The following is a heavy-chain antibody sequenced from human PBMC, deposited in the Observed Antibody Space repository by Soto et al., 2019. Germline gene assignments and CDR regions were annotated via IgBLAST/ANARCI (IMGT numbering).Heavy chain of an antibody. CDR3: ARDWYCSGGRCSDVFDI. D-gene: IGHD2-15*01. CDR1: GYTFTSYG. J-gene: IGHJ3*02. CDR2: ISTYNGYT. Sequence: ASVKVSCKASGYTFTSYGSTWVRQAPGQGLEWMGWISTYNGYTSYAQKLQGRVTMTTDTSTSTAYMELRSLRSDDTAVYYCARDWYCSGGRCSDVFDIWGQGTMVTVSS. V-gene: IGHV1-18*01.